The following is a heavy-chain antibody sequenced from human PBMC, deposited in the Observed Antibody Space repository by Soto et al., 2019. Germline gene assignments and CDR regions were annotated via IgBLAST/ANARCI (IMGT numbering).Heavy chain of an antibody. V-gene: IGHV1-24*01. J-gene: IGHJ4*02. CDR3: ATHYCSSTSCYGNGFDY. Sequence: ASVKVSCKVSGYTLTELSMHWVRQAPGKGLEWMGGFDPEDGETIYAQKFQGRVTMTEDTSTDTAYMELSSLRSEDTAVYYCATHYCSSTSCYGNGFDYWGQGTLVTVSS. CDR2: FDPEDGET. D-gene: IGHD2-2*01. CDR1: GYTLTELS.